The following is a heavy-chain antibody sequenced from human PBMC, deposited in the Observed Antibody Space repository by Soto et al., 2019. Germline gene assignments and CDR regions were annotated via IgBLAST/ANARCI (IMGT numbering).Heavy chain of an antibody. J-gene: IGHJ6*02. CDR3: ARARPDIVMVVGETPGYYGMDV. D-gene: IGHD2-15*01. CDR1: GFRFSDYY. CDR2: INSRGSTI. V-gene: IGHV3-11*01. Sequence: KPGRSLRLSCAASGFRFSDYYMTWIRQAPGKGLEWVSYINSRGSTIYQADSGRGRFTVSRDNAKNSLYLQMNSLRVEDTAVYFCARARPDIVMVVGETPGYYGMDVWGQGTTVTVSS.